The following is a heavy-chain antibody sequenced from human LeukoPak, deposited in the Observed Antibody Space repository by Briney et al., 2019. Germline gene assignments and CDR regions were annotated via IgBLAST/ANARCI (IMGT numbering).Heavy chain of an antibody. CDR3: AREAVVTATLDY. D-gene: IGHD2-21*02. V-gene: IGHV3-48*04. Sequence: PGGSLRLSCAASGFTFSSYAMSWVRQAPGKGLEWVSYISSSGSTIYYADSVKGRFTISRDNAKNSLYLQMNSLRAEDTAVYYCAREAVVTATLDYWGQGTLVTVSS. CDR1: GFTFSSYA. CDR2: ISSSGSTI. J-gene: IGHJ4*02.